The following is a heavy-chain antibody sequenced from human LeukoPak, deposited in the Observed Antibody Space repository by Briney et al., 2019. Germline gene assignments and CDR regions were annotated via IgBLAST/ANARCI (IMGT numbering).Heavy chain of an antibody. CDR1: GFTFSSYG. J-gene: IGHJ4*02. Sequence: PGGSLRLSCAASGFTFSSYGMHWVRQAPGKGLEWVGVISNDGRNHYYGDSVRDRFTISRDNSNNTLYLQMDSLRAEDTAFYYCAKVLFGDYGSYFDSWGPGTLVTVSS. V-gene: IGHV3-30*02. CDR2: ISNDGRNH. CDR3: AKVLFGDYGSYFDS. D-gene: IGHD4-17*01.